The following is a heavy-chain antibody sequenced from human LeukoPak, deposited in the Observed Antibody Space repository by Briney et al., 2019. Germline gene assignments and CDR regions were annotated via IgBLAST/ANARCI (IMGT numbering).Heavy chain of an antibody. D-gene: IGHD3-16*02. Sequence: SETLSLTCAVSGGSISSSNWWSWVRQPPGKGLEWIGEIYHSGSTNYNPFLKSRVTISVDKSKNQFSLKLSSVTAADTAVYYCASRYSYGAFDIWGQGTMVTVSS. V-gene: IGHV4-4*02. CDR3: ASRYSYGAFDI. CDR2: IYHSGST. J-gene: IGHJ3*02. CDR1: GGSISSSNW.